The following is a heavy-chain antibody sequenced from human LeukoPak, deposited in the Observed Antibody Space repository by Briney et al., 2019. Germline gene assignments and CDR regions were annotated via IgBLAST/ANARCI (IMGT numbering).Heavy chain of an antibody. J-gene: IGHJ4*02. CDR1: GFAFSSYS. CDR3: ARDYGVLAY. Sequence: GGSLRLSCAASGFAFSSYSMNWVRQAPGKGLEWVSYISSSSSTIYYADSVKGRFTISRDNAKNSLYLQMNSLRAEDTAVYYCARDYGVLAYWGQGTLVTVSS. V-gene: IGHV3-48*01. CDR2: ISSSSSTI. D-gene: IGHD3-10*01.